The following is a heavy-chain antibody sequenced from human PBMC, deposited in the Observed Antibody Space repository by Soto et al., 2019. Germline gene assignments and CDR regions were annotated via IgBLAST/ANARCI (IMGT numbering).Heavy chain of an antibody. V-gene: IGHV1-3*01. CDR2: IDAVNGNT. J-gene: IGHJ4*02. D-gene: IGHD3-22*01. CDR3: ASYRNYDSSGYYAY. Sequence: ASVKVSCKASGYIFTRYAMHWVRQAPGQRLEWMGWIDAVNGNTKYSPNLQGRVTITRDTSATTAYMELSSLRSEYTAVYYCASYRNYDSSGYYAYWGQGTQVTVSS. CDR1: GYIFTRYA.